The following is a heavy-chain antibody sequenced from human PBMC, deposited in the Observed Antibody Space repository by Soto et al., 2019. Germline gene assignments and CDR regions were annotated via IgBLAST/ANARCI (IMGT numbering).Heavy chain of an antibody. V-gene: IGHV1-18*01. CDR3: AYDSSGYVAFDI. Sequence: ASVKVSCKASGYTFTIYCIGWVRQAPGQGLEWMGWISAYNGNTNYAQKLQGRVTMTTDTSTSTAYMELRSLRSDDTAVYYCAYDSSGYVAFDIWGQGTMVTVSS. CDR1: GYTFTIYC. CDR2: ISAYNGNT. J-gene: IGHJ3*02. D-gene: IGHD3-22*01.